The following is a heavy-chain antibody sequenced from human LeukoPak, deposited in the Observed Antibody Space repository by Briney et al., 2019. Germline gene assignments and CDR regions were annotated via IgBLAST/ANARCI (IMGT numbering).Heavy chain of an antibody. J-gene: IGHJ4*02. CDR3: ARTGPFGDVYYFDH. D-gene: IGHD4-17*01. CDR2: IRSYNGDT. V-gene: IGHV1-18*01. CDR1: GYAFTSCG. Sequence: ASVKVSCKASGYAFTSCGLGWVRQAPGHGLEYMGWIRSYNGDTNYPQNFQGRVTMTTDTSTTTAYMELRSLRSDDTAVYYCARTGPFGDVYYFDHWGQGVLVTVSS.